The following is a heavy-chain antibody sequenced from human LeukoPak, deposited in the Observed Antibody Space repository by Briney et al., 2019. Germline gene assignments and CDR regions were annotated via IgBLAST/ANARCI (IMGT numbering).Heavy chain of an antibody. V-gene: IGHV1-18*01. D-gene: IGHD2-2*02. CDR1: GYTFTSYG. CDR2: ISAYNGNT. Sequence: ASVKVSCTASGYTFTSYGISWVRQAPGQGLEWMGWISAYNGNTNYAQKLQGRVTMTTDTSTSTAYMELRSLRSDDTAVYYCARACTSCYTGNAFDIWGQGTMVTVSS. J-gene: IGHJ3*02. CDR3: ARACTSCYTGNAFDI.